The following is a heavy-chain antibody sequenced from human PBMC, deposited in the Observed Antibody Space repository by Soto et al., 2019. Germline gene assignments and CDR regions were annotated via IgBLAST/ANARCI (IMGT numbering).Heavy chain of an antibody. CDR2: IYWDDDK. J-gene: IGHJ5*02. Sequence: QITLKESGPTLVKPTQTLTLTCTFSGFSLTTSGVGVGWIRQPPGKALEWLALIYWDDDKRYRPSLMSRLTITKDTSKNQVVLTMTNMGPVDTATYYCAQGYISSLYENNWFDPWGQGILVTVSS. D-gene: IGHD6-13*01. CDR3: AQGYISSLYENNWFDP. CDR1: GFSLTTSGVG. V-gene: IGHV2-5*02.